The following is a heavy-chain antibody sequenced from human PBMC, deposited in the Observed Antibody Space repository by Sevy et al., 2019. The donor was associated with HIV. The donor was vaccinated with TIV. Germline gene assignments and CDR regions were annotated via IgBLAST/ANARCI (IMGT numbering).Heavy chain of an antibody. Sequence: GGSLRLSCAASGFTFSNAWMSWVRQAPGKGLEWVGRIKRKTDGGTTDYAAPVKGRFTISRDDSKNTLYLQMNSLKTEDTAVYYCTTEVSSIAARPSLGMDVWGQGTTVTVSS. CDR2: IKRKTDGGTT. CDR3: TTEVSSIAARPSLGMDV. J-gene: IGHJ6*02. CDR1: GFTFSNAW. D-gene: IGHD6-6*01. V-gene: IGHV3-15*01.